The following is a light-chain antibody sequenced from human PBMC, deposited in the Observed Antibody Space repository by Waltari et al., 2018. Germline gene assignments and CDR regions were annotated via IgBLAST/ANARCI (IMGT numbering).Light chain of an antibody. Sequence: QTMLTQPPSASGTPGQRVTLSCSGSSANSGNNFVNWYQQLPETAPKLLIYSDRQRPSGVPDRFSASKSGTSASRAISGLQSEDEGLYYCSSWDDSRNTVVFGGGTKLTVL. J-gene: IGLJ2*01. CDR1: SANSGNNF. V-gene: IGLV1-44*01. CDR3: SSWDDSRNTVV. CDR2: SDR.